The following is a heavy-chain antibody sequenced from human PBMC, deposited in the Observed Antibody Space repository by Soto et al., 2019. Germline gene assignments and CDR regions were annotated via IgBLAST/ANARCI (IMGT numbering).Heavy chain of an antibody. V-gene: IGHV4-34*01. D-gene: IGHD2-2*01. Sequence: SETLSLTCAVYGGSFGGYYWSWIRQPPGKGLEWIGEINHSGSTNYNPSLKSRVTISVDTSKNQFSLKLSSVTAADTAVYYCARLRLQDIVVVPAGGYFDYWGQGTLVTVSS. CDR1: GGSFGGYY. CDR3: ARLRLQDIVVVPAGGYFDY. J-gene: IGHJ4*02. CDR2: INHSGST.